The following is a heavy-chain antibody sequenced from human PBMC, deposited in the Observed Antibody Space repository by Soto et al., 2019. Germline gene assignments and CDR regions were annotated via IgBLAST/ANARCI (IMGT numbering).Heavy chain of an antibody. Sequence: SETLSLTCAVYGGSLSGYYWSWPRQSPGKGLEWIGEINHSGSTNYNPSLKSRVTISVDTSKNQFSLKLSSVTAADTAVYYCARSNWFDPWGQGTLVTVSS. CDR1: GGSLSGYY. CDR3: ARSNWFDP. J-gene: IGHJ5*02. V-gene: IGHV4-34*01. CDR2: INHSGST.